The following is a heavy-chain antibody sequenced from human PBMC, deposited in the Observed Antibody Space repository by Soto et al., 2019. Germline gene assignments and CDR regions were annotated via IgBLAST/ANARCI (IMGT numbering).Heavy chain of an antibody. CDR2: INSDGSST. J-gene: IGHJ4*02. CDR3: TTANSRSPVY. V-gene: IGHV3-74*01. Sequence: GSLRLSCAASGFTFSSYWMHWVRQAPGKGLVWVSRINSDGSSTSYADSVKGRFTISRDNAKNTLYLQMNSLRAEDTAVYYCTTANSRSPVYWGQGTLVTVPQ. CDR1: GFTFSSYW.